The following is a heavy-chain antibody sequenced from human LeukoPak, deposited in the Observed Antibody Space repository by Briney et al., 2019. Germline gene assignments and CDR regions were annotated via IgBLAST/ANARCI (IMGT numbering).Heavy chain of an antibody. D-gene: IGHD2/OR15-2a*01. CDR1: GFTSSSYW. J-gene: IGHJ4*02. Sequence: GGSLRLSCAASGFTSSSYWMSWVRQAPGKGLEWVANIKQDGSEKYYVDSVKGRFTISRDNAKNSLYLQMNSLRAEDTAVYYCARTSIRVGTTDEDYWGQGTLVTVSS. CDR3: ARTSIRVGTTDEDY. CDR2: IKQDGSEK. V-gene: IGHV3-7*01.